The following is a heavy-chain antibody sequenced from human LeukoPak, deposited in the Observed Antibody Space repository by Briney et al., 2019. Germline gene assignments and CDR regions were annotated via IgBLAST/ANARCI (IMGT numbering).Heavy chain of an antibody. V-gene: IGHV4-30-4*01. CDR1: GGSISSGDYY. Sequence: SETLSLTCTVSGGSISSGDYYWSWIRQPPGKGLEWIGYIYYSGSTYYNPSLKSRVTISVDTSKNQFSLKLSSVTAADTAVYYCARDLLNEGNHLDYWGQGTLVTVSS. J-gene: IGHJ4*02. CDR3: ARDLLNEGNHLDY. D-gene: IGHD4-23*01. CDR2: IYYSGST.